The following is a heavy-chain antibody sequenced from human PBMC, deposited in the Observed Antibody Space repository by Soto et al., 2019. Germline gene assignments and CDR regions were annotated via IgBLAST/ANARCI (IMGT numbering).Heavy chain of an antibody. CDR2: INSAGST. CDR1: GFTFNTYA. CDR3: TKRGVYYYDY. V-gene: IGHV3-23*01. J-gene: IGHJ4*01. D-gene: IGHD3-3*01. Sequence: GVSLRLSCAAFGFTFNTYAMSWVRQAPGKGLEWVSTINSAGSTFYGDSVKGRFTISRDNSKNTLYLQMNSLRAEDTAVYYCTKRGVYYYDYWGHGALVTVSS.